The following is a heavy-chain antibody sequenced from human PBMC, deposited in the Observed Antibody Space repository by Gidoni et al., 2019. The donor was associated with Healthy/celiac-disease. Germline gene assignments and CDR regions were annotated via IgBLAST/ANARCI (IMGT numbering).Heavy chain of an antibody. J-gene: IGHJ6*02. CDR1: GGTFSSYA. V-gene: IGHV1-69*01. CDR3: ARDLRTIFGDYYYYGMDV. D-gene: IGHD3-3*01. Sequence: ASGGTFSSYAISWVRQAPGQGLEWMGGIIPIFGTANYAQKFQGRVTITADESTSTAYMEPSSLRSADTAVYYCARDLRTIFGDYYYYGMDVWGQGTTVTVSS. CDR2: IIPIFGTA.